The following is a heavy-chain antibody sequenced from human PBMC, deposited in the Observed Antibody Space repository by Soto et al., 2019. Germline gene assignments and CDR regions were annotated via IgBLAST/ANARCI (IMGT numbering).Heavy chain of an antibody. CDR3: ARVYSCYDNYYYYGMDV. CDR1: GGTFSSYA. Sequence: QVQLVQSGAEGKKRASSVKVSCKASGGTFSSYAIIWVRQAPGQGLEWMGGIIPIFGTANYAQKFQGRVTITADESTSTAYMELSSLRSEDTAVYYCARVYSCYDNYYYYGMDVWGQGTTVTVSS. V-gene: IGHV1-69*01. J-gene: IGHJ6*02. CDR2: IIPIFGTA. D-gene: IGHD5-12*01.